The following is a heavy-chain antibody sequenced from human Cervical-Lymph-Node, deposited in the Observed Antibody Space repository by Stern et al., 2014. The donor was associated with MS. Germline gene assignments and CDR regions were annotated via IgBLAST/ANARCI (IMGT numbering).Heavy chain of an antibody. J-gene: IGHJ4*02. CDR3: ARDSSSDDYGDWFDY. V-gene: IGHV4-31*03. CDR2: IYYSGST. CDR1: GGSISSGGYY. D-gene: IGHD4-17*01. Sequence: QLQLQESGPGLVKPSQTLSLTCTVSGGSISSGGYYWSWIRQHPGKGLEWIGYIYYSGSTYYNPSLKSRVTISVDTSKNQFSLKLSSVTAADTAVYYCARDSSSDDYGDWFDYWGQGTLVTVSS.